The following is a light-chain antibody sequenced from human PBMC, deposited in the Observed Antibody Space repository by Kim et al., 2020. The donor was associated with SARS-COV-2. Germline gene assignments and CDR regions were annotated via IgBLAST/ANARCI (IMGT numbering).Light chain of an antibody. CDR2: EAS. J-gene: IGKJ5*01. CDR1: QSIYSY. CDR3: QQFYTYPIS. V-gene: IGKV1-5*03. Sequence: ASVGDRVTITCRASQSIYSYWAWYQQKPGSVPKILIYEASTLESGVPAMFSGSESGTEFTLTISSLQPDDFATYYCQQFYTYPISFGQGTRLEIQ.